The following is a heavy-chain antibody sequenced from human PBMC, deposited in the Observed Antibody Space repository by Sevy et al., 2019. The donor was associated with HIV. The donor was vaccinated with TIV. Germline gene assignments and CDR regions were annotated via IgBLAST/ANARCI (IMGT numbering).Heavy chain of an antibody. V-gene: IGHV3-30-3*01. CDR3: ARDQHNQAAALSYYFDY. Sequence: GSLRLSCAASGFTFSSYAMHWVRQAPGKGLEWVAVISYDGSNKYYADSVKGRFTISRDNSKNTLYLQMNSLRAEDTAVYYCARDQHNQAAALSYYFDYWGQGTLVTVSS. D-gene: IGHD6-13*01. CDR2: ISYDGSNK. J-gene: IGHJ4*02. CDR1: GFTFSSYA.